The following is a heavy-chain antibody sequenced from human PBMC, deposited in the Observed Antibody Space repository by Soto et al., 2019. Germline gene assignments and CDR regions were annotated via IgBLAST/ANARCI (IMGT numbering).Heavy chain of an antibody. J-gene: IGHJ5*02. CDR3: ARDPDIS. CDR1: GFALSSYW. Sequence: GGSLRLSCAASGFALSSYWMSWVRQAPGKGLEWVANIKEDGSEKHYVDSVKGRFTISRDNAENSLYLQMNSLRAEDTAVYYYARDPDISWGQGTLVTVSS. V-gene: IGHV3-7*04. D-gene: IGHD3-9*01. CDR2: IKEDGSEK.